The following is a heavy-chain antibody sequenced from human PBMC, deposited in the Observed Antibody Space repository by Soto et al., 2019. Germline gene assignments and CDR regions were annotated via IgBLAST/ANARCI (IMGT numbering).Heavy chain of an antibody. CDR3: ASRRHCSSTSCPLFDP. J-gene: IGHJ5*02. Sequence: QLQLQESGPGLVKPSETLSLTCSVSGGSISSSSDFWGWIRQPPGKGLEWIGTIYYIGRTYYNPSLKSRVTISVDTSKNQFSLNLNSVTAADTAVYFCASRRHCSSTSCPLFDPWGQGTLVTVSS. D-gene: IGHD2-2*01. CDR2: IYYIGRT. CDR1: GGSISSSSDF. V-gene: IGHV4-39*01.